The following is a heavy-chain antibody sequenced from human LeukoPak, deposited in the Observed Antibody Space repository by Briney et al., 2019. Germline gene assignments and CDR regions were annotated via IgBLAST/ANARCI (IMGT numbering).Heavy chain of an antibody. CDR1: GGSISSYY. Sequence: PSETLSLTCTVSGGSISSYYWSWIRQPPGKGLEWIGYIYYSGSTNYNPSLKSRVTISVDTSKNQFSLKLSSVTAADTAVYYCARHAPHGWTYYFDYWGQGTLATVSS. J-gene: IGHJ4*02. CDR3: ARHAPHGWTYYFDY. V-gene: IGHV4-59*08. D-gene: IGHD3-10*01. CDR2: IYYSGST.